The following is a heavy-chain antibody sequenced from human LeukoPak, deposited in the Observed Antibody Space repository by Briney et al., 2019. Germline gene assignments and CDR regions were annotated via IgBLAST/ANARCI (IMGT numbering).Heavy chain of an antibody. CDR1: GFTFSSYG. CDR3: ASMICSTTSCWIDY. D-gene: IGHD2-2*01. V-gene: IGHV3-33*01. CDR2: IWYDGSNK. J-gene: IGHJ4*02. Sequence: PGGSLRLSCAASGFTFSSYGMHWVRQAPGKGLEWVAVIWYDGSNKYYADSVKGRFTISRDNSKNTLYLQMNSLRAEDTAVYYCASMICSTTSCWIDYWGQGTLVTVSS.